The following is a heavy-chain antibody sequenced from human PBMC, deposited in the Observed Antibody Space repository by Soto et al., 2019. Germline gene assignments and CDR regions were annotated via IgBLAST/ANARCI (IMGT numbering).Heavy chain of an antibody. D-gene: IGHD6-19*01. CDR3: ARGQYWIAVAGRNWFDP. Sequence: PSETLSLTCTVSGGSISSSSYYWGWIRQPPGKGLEWIGSIYYSGSTYYNPSLKSRVTISVDTSKNQFSLKLSSVTAADTAVYYCARGQYWIAVAGRNWFDPWGQGTLVTVSS. CDR2: IYYSGST. J-gene: IGHJ5*02. V-gene: IGHV4-39*01. CDR1: GGSISSSSYY.